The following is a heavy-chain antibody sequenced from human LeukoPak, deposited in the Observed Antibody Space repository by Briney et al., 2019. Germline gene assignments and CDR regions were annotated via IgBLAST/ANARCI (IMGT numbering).Heavy chain of an antibody. V-gene: IGHV4-61*05. CDR1: GGSISVTNYY. D-gene: IGHD6-19*01. CDR2: TSYSGST. CDR3: ARRVGSAVAGYNYGFGP. Sequence: SETLSLTCTVSGGSISVTNYYWCWIRQPPGKGLEWIGHTSYSGSTNYNPSLKSRVTISLDTSENQFSLKLSSVTAADTAIYYCARRVGSAVAGYNYGFGPWGQGTLVTVSS. J-gene: IGHJ5*02.